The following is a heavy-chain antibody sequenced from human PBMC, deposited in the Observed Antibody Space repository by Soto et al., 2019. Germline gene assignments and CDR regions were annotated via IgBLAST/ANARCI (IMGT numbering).Heavy chain of an antibody. CDR1: GYTFTSYY. Sequence: ASVKVSCKASGYTFTSYYMHWVRQAPGQGLEWMGIINPSGGSTSYAQKFQCRVTMTRDTSTSTVYMELSRMRSEDTAVYYCARTYCSSTSCSSYYYYGMEVWGRGTTVIVS. V-gene: IGHV1-46*01. J-gene: IGHJ6*04. CDR2: INPSGGST. CDR3: ARTYCSSTSCSSYYYYGMEV. D-gene: IGHD2-2*01.